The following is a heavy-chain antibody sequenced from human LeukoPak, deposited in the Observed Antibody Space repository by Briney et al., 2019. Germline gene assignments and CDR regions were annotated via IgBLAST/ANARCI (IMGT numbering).Heavy chain of an antibody. CDR3: TIGLGD. J-gene: IGHJ4*02. Sequence: GGSLRLSCAASGFTFSDRYIDWARQAPGKGLGWVGRIRHKGNSYTTEYAASVKGRFTLSRDDSKTSLYLQMNSLKTEDTAIYYCTIGLGDWGQGTLVTVSS. V-gene: IGHV3-72*01. CDR1: GFTFSDRY. CDR2: IRHKGNSYTT. D-gene: IGHD3-16*01.